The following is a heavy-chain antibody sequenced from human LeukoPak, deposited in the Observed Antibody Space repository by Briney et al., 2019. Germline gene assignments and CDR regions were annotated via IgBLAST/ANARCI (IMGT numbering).Heavy chain of an antibody. CDR3: ARWGYGGTPLDY. CDR1: GYTFTSYY. CDR2: INPSGGST. V-gene: IGHV1-46*01. D-gene: IGHD3-16*01. Sequence: GASVKVSCKASGYTFTSYYMHWVRRAPGQGLEWMGIINPSGGSTSYAQKFQGRVTMTRDTSTSTVYMELSSLRSEDTAVYYCARWGYGGTPLDYWGQGTLVTVSS. J-gene: IGHJ4*02.